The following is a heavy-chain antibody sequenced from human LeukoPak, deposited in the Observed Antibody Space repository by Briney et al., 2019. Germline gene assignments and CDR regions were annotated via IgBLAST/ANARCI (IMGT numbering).Heavy chain of an antibody. CDR1: GFTFSSYS. J-gene: IGHJ4*02. CDR2: ISSSSSYI. V-gene: IGHV3-21*01. D-gene: IGHD3-22*01. Sequence: GGSLRLSCAASGFTFSSYSMNWVRQAPWKGLEWVSSISSSSSYIYYADSVKGRVTISRDHSKNTLYLQMNSLRAEDTAVYYCAKSRPDSCGYYPSYYFDYWGQGTLVTVSS. CDR3: AKSRPDSCGYYPSYYFDY.